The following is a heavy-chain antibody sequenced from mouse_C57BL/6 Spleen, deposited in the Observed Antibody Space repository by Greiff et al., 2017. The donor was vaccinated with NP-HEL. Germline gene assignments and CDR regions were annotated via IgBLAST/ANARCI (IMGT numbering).Heavy chain of an antibody. CDR1: GYAFTNYL. CDR3: ARDIPHYYGSSYLAY. D-gene: IGHD1-1*01. V-gene: IGHV1-54*01. Sequence: QVQLQQSGAELVRPGTSVKVSCKASGYAFTNYLIEWVKQRPGPGLEWIGVLNPGSGGTNSNEKFKGKATLTADKSSSTAYMQLSSLTSEDAAVYFCARDIPHYYGSSYLAYWGQGTLVTVSA. J-gene: IGHJ3*01. CDR2: LNPGSGGT.